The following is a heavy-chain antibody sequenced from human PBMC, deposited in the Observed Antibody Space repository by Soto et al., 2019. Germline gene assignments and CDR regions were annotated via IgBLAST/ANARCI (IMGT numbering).Heavy chain of an antibody. CDR2: IDPRDSYT. CDR1: GYTFTTFW. Sequence: GESLKISCNGFGYTFTTFWISWVRQMPWKGLEWMGRIDPRDSYTNYNPSFQGHVTISADKSINTAFLQWGNLKASDTAMYYCARLYCTSTTCDSWFDPWGQGTLVTVSS. J-gene: IGHJ5*02. V-gene: IGHV5-10-1*01. CDR3: ARLYCTSTTCDSWFDP. D-gene: IGHD2-2*01.